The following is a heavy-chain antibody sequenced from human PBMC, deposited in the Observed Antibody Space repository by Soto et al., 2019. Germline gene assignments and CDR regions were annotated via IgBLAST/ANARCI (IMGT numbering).Heavy chain of an antibody. CDR1: GYTFPSYG. CDR2: ISAYNGNT. D-gene: IGHD3-22*01. V-gene: IGHV1-18*01. Sequence: RDSVKVSCKASGYTFPSYGISWLRQAPGQGLEWMGWISAYNGNTNYAQKLQGRVTMTTDTSTSTAYMELRSLRSDDTAVYYCASGTDYYDSSGYYGNLDYWGQGTLVTVSS. CDR3: ASGTDYYDSSGYYGNLDY. J-gene: IGHJ4*02.